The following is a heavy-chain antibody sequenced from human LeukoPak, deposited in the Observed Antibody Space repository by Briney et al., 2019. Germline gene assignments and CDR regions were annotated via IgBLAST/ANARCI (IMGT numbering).Heavy chain of an antibody. Sequence: SETLSLTCAVSGGSISSSNWWSWVRQPPGKGLEWIGEIYHSGSTNYNPSLKSRVTISVDKSKNQFSLKLSSVTAADTAVYYCARDCYYDSSGYYYHAFDIWGQGTMVTASS. V-gene: IGHV4-4*02. CDR3: ARDCYYDSSGYYYHAFDI. J-gene: IGHJ3*02. CDR1: GGSISSSNW. CDR2: IYHSGST. D-gene: IGHD3-22*01.